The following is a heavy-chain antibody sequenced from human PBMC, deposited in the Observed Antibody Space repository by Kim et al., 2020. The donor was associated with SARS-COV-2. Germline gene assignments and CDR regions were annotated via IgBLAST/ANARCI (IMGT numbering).Heavy chain of an antibody. J-gene: IGHJ5*02. CDR3: ARLSISRQLVPLDP. Sequence: PPLKSRVTKAGDTSKSHFSLKLSSVTAADTAVYYCARLSISRQLVPLDPWGQGTLVTVSS. V-gene: IGHV4-59*08. D-gene: IGHD6-13*01.